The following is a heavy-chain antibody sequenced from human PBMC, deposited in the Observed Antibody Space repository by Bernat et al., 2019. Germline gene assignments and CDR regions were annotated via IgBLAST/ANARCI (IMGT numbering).Heavy chain of an antibody. J-gene: IGHJ6*02. CDR1: GFTFSNFD. CDR3: AGAWFGESQYYYYGMDV. D-gene: IGHD3-10*01. CDR2: ISYDGSSK. Sequence: QVQLVESGGGVVQPGRSLRLSCAASGFTFSNFDMHWVRQAQGKGLEWVALISYDGSSKYYADSVKGRFTISRDNSKNTLYLQMNSLRAEDTAVYYCAGAWFGESQYYYYGMDVWGQGTTVTVSS. V-gene: IGHV3-30*07.